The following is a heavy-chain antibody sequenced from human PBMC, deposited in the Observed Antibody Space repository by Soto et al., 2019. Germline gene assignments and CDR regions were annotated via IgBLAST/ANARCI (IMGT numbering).Heavy chain of an antibody. J-gene: IGHJ4*02. CDR2: ISFDGSNE. CDR1: GFTFSHYG. Sequence: QVQLVESGGGVVQPGRSLRLSCAASGFTFSHYGMHWVRQAPGKGLEWVTVISFDGSNEYYADSVKGRFTISRDNSKNTIYLHMNRLRDEDKDNYYCAKEMWGFGSGTYALDFWGQGTLVIASS. V-gene: IGHV3-30*18. D-gene: IGHD3-10*01. CDR3: AKEMWGFGSGTYALDF.